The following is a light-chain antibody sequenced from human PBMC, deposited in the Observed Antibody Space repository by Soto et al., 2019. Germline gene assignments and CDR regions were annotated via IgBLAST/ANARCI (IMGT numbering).Light chain of an antibody. V-gene: IGLV2-14*01. CDR2: EVS. CDR1: SSDVGGYNY. CDR3: SSYTSSGTVV. Sequence: QSALTQPASVSGSPGQSITISCTGTSSDVGGYNYVSWYQHHPGKAPKLMIYEVSNRPSGVSNRFSGSKSGTTASLTISGLQAEDEADFYCSSYTSSGTVVFGGGTKLTVL. J-gene: IGLJ2*01.